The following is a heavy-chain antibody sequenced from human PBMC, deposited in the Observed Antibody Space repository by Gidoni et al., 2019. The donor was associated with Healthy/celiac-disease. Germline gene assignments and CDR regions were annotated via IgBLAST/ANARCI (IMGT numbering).Heavy chain of an antibody. D-gene: IGHD5-12*01. V-gene: IGHV4-59*01. CDR1: GGSISSYY. Sequence: QVQLQVSGPGLVKPPETLSLTCTASGGSISSYYWSWIRQPPGKGLEWIGYIYYSGSTNYNPSLKSRVTISVDTSKNQFSLKLSSVTAADTAVYYCARGGLQFSAFDIWGQGTMVTVSS. CDR2: IYYSGST. J-gene: IGHJ3*02. CDR3: ARGGLQFSAFDI.